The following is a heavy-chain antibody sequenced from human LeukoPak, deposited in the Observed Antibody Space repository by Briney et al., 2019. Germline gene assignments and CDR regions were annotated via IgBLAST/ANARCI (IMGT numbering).Heavy chain of an antibody. CDR1: GGSISSYY. J-gene: IGHJ5*02. Sequence: SETLSLTCTVSGGSISSYYWSWIRQPPGKGLEWIGYIYYSGSTNYNPSLKSRVTISVDTSKNQFSLKLSSVTAADTAVYYCARDREGMGPWGQGTLVTVSS. CDR2: IYYSGST. D-gene: IGHD6-13*01. V-gene: IGHV4-59*01. CDR3: ARDREGMGP.